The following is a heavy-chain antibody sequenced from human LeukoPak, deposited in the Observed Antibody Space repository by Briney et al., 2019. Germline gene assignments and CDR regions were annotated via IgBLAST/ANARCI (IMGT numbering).Heavy chain of an antibody. D-gene: IGHD6-19*01. CDR3: ARDRIAVAGKVWFDP. V-gene: IGHV3-20*01. J-gene: IGHJ5*02. CDR2: INWNGGST. CDR1: GFTFDDYG. Sequence: PGGSLRLSCAASGFTFDDYGMSWVPQAPGKGLEWVSGINWNGGSTGYADSVKGRFTISRDNAKNSLYLQMNSLRAEDTALYHCARDRIAVAGKVWFDPWGQGTLVTVSS.